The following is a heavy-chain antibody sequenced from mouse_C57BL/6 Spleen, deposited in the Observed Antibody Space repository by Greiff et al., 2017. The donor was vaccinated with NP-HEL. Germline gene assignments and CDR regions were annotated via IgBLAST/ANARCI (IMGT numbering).Heavy chain of an antibody. CDR2: ISNGGGST. J-gene: IGHJ3*01. CDR3: ARDFQRVWFAY. V-gene: IGHV5-12*01. CDR1: GFTFSDYY. Sequence: EVQLVESGGGLVQPGGSLKLSCAASGFTFSDYYMYWVRQTPEKRLEWVAYISNGGGSTYYPDTVKGRFTISRDNAKNTLYLQMSRLKSEDTAMYYCARDFQRVWFAYWGQGTLVTVSA.